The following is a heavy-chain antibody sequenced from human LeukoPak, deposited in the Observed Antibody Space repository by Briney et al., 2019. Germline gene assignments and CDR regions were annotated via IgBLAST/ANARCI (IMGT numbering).Heavy chain of an antibody. D-gene: IGHD2-21*02. CDR3: AREIVVVTYDGFDI. J-gene: IGHJ3*02. CDR2: ISSSSSTI. CDR1: GFTFSSYA. Sequence: PGGSLRLSCAASGFTFSSYAMSWVRQAPGKGLEWVSYISSSSSTIYYADSVKGRFTISRDNAKNSLYLQMNSLRAEDTAVYYCAREIVVVTYDGFDIWGQGTMVTVSS. V-gene: IGHV3-48*04.